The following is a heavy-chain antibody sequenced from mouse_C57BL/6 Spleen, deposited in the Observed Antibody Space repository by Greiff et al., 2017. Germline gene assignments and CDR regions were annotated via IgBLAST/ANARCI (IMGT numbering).Heavy chain of an antibody. D-gene: IGHD2-5*01. CDR1: GYSFTGYY. CDR3: ARAYYSNPYYFDY. V-gene: IGHV1-43*01. J-gene: IGHJ2*01. Sequence: VQLQQSGPELVKPGASVKISCKASGYSFTGYYMHWVKQSSEKSLEWIGEINPSTGGTSSNQKFKGKATLTVDKSSSTAYMQLKSLTSEDSALYYCARAYYSNPYYFDYWGQGTALTVSS. CDR2: INPSTGGT.